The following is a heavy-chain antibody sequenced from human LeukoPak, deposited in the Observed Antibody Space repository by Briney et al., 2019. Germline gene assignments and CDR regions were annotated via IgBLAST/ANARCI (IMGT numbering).Heavy chain of an antibody. D-gene: IGHD3-10*01. CDR1: GFTFSGSA. V-gene: IGHV1-58*01. J-gene: IGHJ4*02. CDR3: AADSTPMVRGIIIAFAY. Sequence: SVKVSCKASGFTFSGSAVQWVRQARGQRLEWLGWIIVDSGNTHYVQKLQERVTITRDMSTNTAYMELSSLTSEDTAVYYCAADSTPMVRGIIIAFAYWGQGTQVTVSS. CDR2: IIVDSGNT.